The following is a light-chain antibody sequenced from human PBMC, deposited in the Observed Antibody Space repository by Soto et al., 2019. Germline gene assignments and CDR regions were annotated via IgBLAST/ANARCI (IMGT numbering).Light chain of an antibody. CDR3: QQYHSSPRT. V-gene: IGKV3-20*01. Sequence: EIVLTQSPGTLSLSPGERATLSCRASQSVSSGYLAWYQQKPGQAPRPLFYGASSRATGIPDRFSGSGSGTDFTLTISRLEPEDFAVYFCQQYHSSPRTFGQGTKVEIK. CDR1: QSVSSGY. J-gene: IGKJ1*01. CDR2: GAS.